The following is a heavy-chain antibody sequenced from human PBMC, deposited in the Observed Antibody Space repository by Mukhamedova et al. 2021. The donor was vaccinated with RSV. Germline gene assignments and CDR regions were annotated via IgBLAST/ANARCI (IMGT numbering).Heavy chain of an antibody. CDR2: INPNSGGT. D-gene: IGHD6-19*01. J-gene: IGHJ6*03. V-gene: IGHV1-2*04. CDR3: ARESSGWSLGQYYYYYMDV. Sequence: GQGLEWMGWINPNSGGTNYAQKSQGWVTMTRDTSISTAYMELSRLRSDDTAVYYCARESSGWSLGQYYYYYMDVWGKGTTVTVSS.